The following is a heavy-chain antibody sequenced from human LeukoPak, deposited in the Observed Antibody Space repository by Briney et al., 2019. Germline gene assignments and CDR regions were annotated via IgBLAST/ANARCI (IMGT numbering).Heavy chain of an antibody. D-gene: IGHD3-10*01. CDR2: IYYSGST. J-gene: IGHJ4*02. CDR3: ARRAYGSGSYYNEGLPYYFDY. V-gene: IGHV4-59*08. Sequence: PSETLSLTWTVSGGSISSYYWSWIRQPPGKGLEWIGYIYYSGSTNYNPSLKSRVTISVDTSKNQFLLKLSSVTAADTAVYYCARRAYGSGSYYNEGLPYYFDYWGQGTLVTVSS. CDR1: GGSISSYY.